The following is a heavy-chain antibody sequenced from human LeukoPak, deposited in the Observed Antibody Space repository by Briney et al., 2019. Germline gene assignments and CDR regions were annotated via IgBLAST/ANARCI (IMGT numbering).Heavy chain of an antibody. Sequence: SETLSLTCSVSGGSMSSYYWNWIRHTPGKGLEWIGYIYYTGSTNYSPSFKSRVTISLDTSKKQIFLNMNSVTAADTAVYYYGRAEELYVGSPPLYYYYLDVWGKGTTVTVSS. CDR2: IYYTGST. CDR3: GRAEELYVGSPPLYYYYLDV. D-gene: IGHD1-26*01. CDR1: GGSMSSYY. J-gene: IGHJ6*03. V-gene: IGHV4-59*01.